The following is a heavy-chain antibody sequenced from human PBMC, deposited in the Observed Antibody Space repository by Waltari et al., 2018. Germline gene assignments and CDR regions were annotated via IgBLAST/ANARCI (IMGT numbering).Heavy chain of an antibody. V-gene: IGHV3-7*01. CDR1: GFPFRGRW. J-gene: IGHJ5*02. D-gene: IGHD6-19*01. Sequence: EVQLVESGGGLLHPGGSLRLSCAASGFPFRGRWMSWVRQAPGKGPEWVANINQDGSEKFYVDSVNGRFTISRDNAKSSLFLQMSGLRADDTAVYYCARGAGWLADHWGQGTVVTVSS. CDR2: INQDGSEK. CDR3: ARGAGWLADH.